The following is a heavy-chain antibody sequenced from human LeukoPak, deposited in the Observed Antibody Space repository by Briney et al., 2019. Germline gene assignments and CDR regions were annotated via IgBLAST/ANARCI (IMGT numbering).Heavy chain of an antibody. CDR2: INHSGST. V-gene: IGHV4-34*01. CDR1: GESFSGHY. D-gene: IGHD3-10*01. J-gene: IGHJ4*02. Sequence: SETLSLTCAVYGESFSGHYWTWIRQPPGKGLEWIGEINHSGSTTSNPSLNNRVTISVYTSKNQFSLKRTSVTAADTAVYYCARPRYGSGSLDSWGQGTLVTVSS. CDR3: ARPRYGSGSLDS.